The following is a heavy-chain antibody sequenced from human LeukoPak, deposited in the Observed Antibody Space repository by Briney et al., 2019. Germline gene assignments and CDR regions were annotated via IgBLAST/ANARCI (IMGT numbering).Heavy chain of an antibody. Sequence: GGSLRLSCAASGFTFSSYGMHWVRQAPGKGLEWVSVILYDGSNEYYADSVKGRFTISRDNSKNTLYLQMNSLRAEDTAVYYCARLPRSSRIAAAGTGVDYWGQGTLVTVSS. CDR1: GFTFSSYG. CDR3: ARLPRSSRIAAAGTGVDY. V-gene: IGHV3-30*03. D-gene: IGHD6-13*01. CDR2: ILYDGSNE. J-gene: IGHJ4*02.